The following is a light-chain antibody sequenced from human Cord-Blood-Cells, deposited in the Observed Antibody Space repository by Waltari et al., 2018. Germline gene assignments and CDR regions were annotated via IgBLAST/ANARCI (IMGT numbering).Light chain of an antibody. V-gene: IGKV1-8*01. CDR3: QQYYSYPRT. CDR1: QGISSY. J-gene: IGKJ1*01. CDR2: AAS. Sequence: AXXGDRVTITCRASQGISSYLAWYQQKPGKAPKLLIYAASTLQSGVPSRFSGSGSGTDFTLTISCLQSEDFATYYCQQYYSYPRTFGQGTKVEIK.